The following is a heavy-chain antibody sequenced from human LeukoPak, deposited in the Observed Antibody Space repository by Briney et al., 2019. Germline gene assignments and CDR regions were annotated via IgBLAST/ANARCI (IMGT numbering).Heavy chain of an antibody. Sequence: PSETLSLTCTVSGYSISSGSYWGWIRQPPGKGLEWIGSIYHSGSTYYNPSLKSRITISVDMSENQFSLTLSSVTAADTAVYYCARDFSYGYVYMDVWGKGTTVTVSS. CDR1: GYSISSGSY. V-gene: IGHV4-38-2*02. D-gene: IGHD5-18*01. CDR3: ARDFSYGYVYMDV. J-gene: IGHJ6*03. CDR2: IYHSGST.